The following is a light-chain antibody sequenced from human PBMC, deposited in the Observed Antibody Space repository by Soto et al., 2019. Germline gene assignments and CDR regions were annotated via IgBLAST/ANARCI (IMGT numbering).Light chain of an antibody. CDR1: SSNIENNY. V-gene: IGLV1-51*01. CDR3: GTWDTSLSLVF. J-gene: IGLJ2*01. Sequence: QSVLTQPPSVSAAPGQKVTISCSGSSSNIENNYVSWYQQLPGTAPKLLIYDNNKRPSGIPDRFSGSKSGTSATLGITGLQTGDEAEYYCGTWDTSLSLVFLGGGTQLTVL. CDR2: DNN.